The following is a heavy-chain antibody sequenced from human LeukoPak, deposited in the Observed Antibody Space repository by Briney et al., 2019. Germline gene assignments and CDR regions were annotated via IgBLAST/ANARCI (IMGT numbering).Heavy chain of an antibody. Sequence: SETLSLTCAVSGSSMTIYSWGWIRQAPGKGLEWIGYNTDSGNINFNPALKSRVTISVDTSKSQFSLKLTSVTPADTAVYYCARDNWGSLDYWGQGTTVTVSS. J-gene: IGHJ4*03. CDR1: GSSMTIYS. V-gene: IGHV4-59*01. CDR3: ARDNWGSLDY. CDR2: NTDSGNI. D-gene: IGHD7-27*01.